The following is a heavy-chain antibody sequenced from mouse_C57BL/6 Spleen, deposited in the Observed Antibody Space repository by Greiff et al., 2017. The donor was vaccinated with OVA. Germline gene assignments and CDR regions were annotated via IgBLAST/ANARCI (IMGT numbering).Heavy chain of an antibody. CDR1: GYTFTSYW. Sequence: QVQLKQPGAELVKPGASVKLSCKASGYTFTSYWMQWVKQRPGQGLEWIGEIDPSDSYTNYNQKFKGKATLTVDTSSSTAYMQLSSLTSEDSAVYYCARGYSNYDYAMDYWGQGTSVTVSS. CDR2: IDPSDSYT. V-gene: IGHV1-50*01. J-gene: IGHJ4*01. CDR3: ARGYSNYDYAMDY. D-gene: IGHD2-5*01.